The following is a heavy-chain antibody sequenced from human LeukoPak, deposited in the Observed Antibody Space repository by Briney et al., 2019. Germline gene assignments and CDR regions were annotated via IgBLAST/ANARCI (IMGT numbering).Heavy chain of an antibody. CDR3: AKESGGWPVS. J-gene: IGHJ5*02. D-gene: IGHD6-19*01. CDR2: IYYSGAT. V-gene: IGHV4-59*08. Sequence: PSETLTLSCAVSGTPIDFGYWSWFRQPPGKGLQWIGEIYYSGATKYNPALTSRVTISIQVMKSTLSLTMTSVTAADTAVYFCAKESGGWPVSWGQGTLVTVSS. CDR1: GTPIDFGY.